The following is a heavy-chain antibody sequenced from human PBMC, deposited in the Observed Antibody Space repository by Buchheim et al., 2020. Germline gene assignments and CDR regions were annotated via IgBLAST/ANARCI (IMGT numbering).Heavy chain of an antibody. D-gene: IGHD2-15*01. CDR3: AKDEIVVVVAAGPERGDYYYYGMDV. CDR1: GFTFSSYG. J-gene: IGHJ6*02. Sequence: QVQLVESGGGVVQPGRSLRLSCAASGFTFSSYGMHWVRQAPGKGLEWVAVISYDGSNKYYADSVKGRFTISRDNSKNTLYLQMNSLRAEDTAVYYCAKDEIVVVVAAGPERGDYYYYGMDVWGQGTT. V-gene: IGHV3-30*18. CDR2: ISYDGSNK.